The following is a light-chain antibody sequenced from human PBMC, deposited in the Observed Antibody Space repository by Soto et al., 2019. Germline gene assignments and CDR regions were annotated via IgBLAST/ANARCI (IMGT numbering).Light chain of an antibody. CDR1: QSVSSN. V-gene: IGKV3-15*01. CDR2: GAS. CDR3: QQDNNCPSYT. J-gene: IGKJ2*01. Sequence: EIVMTQSPATLSVSPGERATLSCRASQSVSSNLAWYQQKPGQAPRLLIYGASTRATGIPARFSVSGSGTDFTLTISSLQSEDFAVYYCQQDNNCPSYTFCQGPKLEIK.